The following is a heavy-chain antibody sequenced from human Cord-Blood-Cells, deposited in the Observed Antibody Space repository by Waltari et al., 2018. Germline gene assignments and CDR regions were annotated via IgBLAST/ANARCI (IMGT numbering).Heavy chain of an antibody. D-gene: IGHD7-27*01. CDR2: IYYSGST. J-gene: IGHJ3*02. Sequence: QVQLQESGPGLVKPSETLSLPCTVSGGSISSYYWTWIRQPPGKGMAWIGYIYYSGSTNYNPSLKSRVTISVDTSKNQFSLKLSSVTAADTAVYYCARGSTHSWGSRAFDIWGQGTIVTVSS. CDR3: ARGSTHSWGSRAFDI. V-gene: IGHV4-59*01. CDR1: GGSISSYY.